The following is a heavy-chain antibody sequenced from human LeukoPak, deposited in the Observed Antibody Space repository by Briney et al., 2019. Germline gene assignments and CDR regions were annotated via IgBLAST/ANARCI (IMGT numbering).Heavy chain of an antibody. D-gene: IGHD3-3*01. Sequence: SVKVSCKASGGTFSSYAISWVRQAPGQGLEWMGGIIPIFGTANYAQKFQGRVTITTDESTSTAYMGLSSLRSEDTAVYYCASGYDFWSGYYFYFDYWGQGTLVTVSS. CDR1: GGTFSSYA. CDR2: IIPIFGTA. CDR3: ASGYDFWSGYYFYFDY. V-gene: IGHV1-69*05. J-gene: IGHJ4*02.